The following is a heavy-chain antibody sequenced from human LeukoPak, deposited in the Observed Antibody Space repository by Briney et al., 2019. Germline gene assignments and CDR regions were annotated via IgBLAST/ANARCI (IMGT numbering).Heavy chain of an antibody. V-gene: IGHV1-18*01. D-gene: IGHD2-2*01. CDR1: GYTFTSYA. Sequence: ASVKVSCKASGYTFTSYAMNWVRQAPGQGLEWMGWISAYNGNTNYAQKLQGRVTMTTDTSTSTAYMELRSLRSDDTAVYYCARSGVGYCSSTSCYGYFQHWGQGTLVTVSS. J-gene: IGHJ1*01. CDR3: ARSGVGYCSSTSCYGYFQH. CDR2: ISAYNGNT.